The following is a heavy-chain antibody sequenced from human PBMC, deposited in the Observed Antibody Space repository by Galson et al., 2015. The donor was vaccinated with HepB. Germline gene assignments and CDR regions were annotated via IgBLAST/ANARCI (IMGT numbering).Heavy chain of an antibody. CDR1: GYTLTELS. CDR2: FDPEDGET. V-gene: IGHV1-24*01. CDR3: ALSRPHYYYYMDV. Sequence: SVKVSCKVSGYTLTELSMHWVRQAPGKGLEWMGGFDPEDGETIYAQKFQGRVTMTEDTFTDTAYMELSSLRSEDTAVYYCALSRPHYYYYMDVWGKGTTVTASS. J-gene: IGHJ6*03.